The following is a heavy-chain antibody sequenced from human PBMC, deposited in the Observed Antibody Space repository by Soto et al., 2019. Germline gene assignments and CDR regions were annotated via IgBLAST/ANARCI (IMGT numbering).Heavy chain of an antibody. V-gene: IGHV3-74*01. Sequence: SLRLSCAASGFPFSSYWMHWVRQAPGKGLVWVSRINSDGSSTSYADSVKGRFTISRDNAKNTLYLQMNSLRAEDTAVYYCASNAPSGYHYFDYWGQGTLVTVS. CDR2: INSDGSST. J-gene: IGHJ4*02. CDR1: GFPFSSYW. D-gene: IGHD3-22*01. CDR3: ASNAPSGYHYFDY.